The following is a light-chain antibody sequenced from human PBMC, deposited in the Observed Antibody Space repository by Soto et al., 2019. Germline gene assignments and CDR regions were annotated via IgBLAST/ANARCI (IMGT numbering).Light chain of an antibody. CDR2: GDN. CDR3: QSYDSSLTTFV. CDR1: SSNIGAEYD. V-gene: IGLV1-40*01. Sequence: QSLLTQPPSVSVAPGQMVAISCTGSSSNIGAEYDVHWYQQLPGTAPKRLIYGDNNRPSGVPDRFSGSKSGTSASLAITGLQPEDEADYYCQSYDSSLTTFVFGTGTKVTVL. J-gene: IGLJ1*01.